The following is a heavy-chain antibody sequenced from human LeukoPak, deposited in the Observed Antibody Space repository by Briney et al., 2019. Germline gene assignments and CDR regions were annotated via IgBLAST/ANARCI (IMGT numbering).Heavy chain of an antibody. Sequence: GGSLRLSCAASGFTFSSYSMNWVRLAPGKGLEWVSSISSTGDYFYYADLVKGRFTISRDNAKNSLYLQMNSLRAEDTAVFYCAGGGEAFDIWGQGTMVTVSS. CDR3: AGGGEAFDI. V-gene: IGHV3-21*01. CDR2: ISSTGDYF. CDR1: GFTFSSYS. J-gene: IGHJ3*02. D-gene: IGHD3-16*01.